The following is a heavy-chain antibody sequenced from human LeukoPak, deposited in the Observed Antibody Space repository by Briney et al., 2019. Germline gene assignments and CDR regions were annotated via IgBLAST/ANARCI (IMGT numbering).Heavy chain of an antibody. CDR2: ISGSGGST. CDR1: GFTFSSYA. V-gene: IGHV3-23*01. Sequence: AGGSLRLSCAASGFTFSSYAMSWVRQAPGKGLEWVSAISGSGGSTYYADSVKGRLTISRDNSKNTLYLQMNSLRAEDTAVYYCAKTNQLKSTAAAGNFDYWGQGTLVTVSS. CDR3: AKTNQLKSTAAAGNFDY. D-gene: IGHD6-13*01. J-gene: IGHJ4*02.